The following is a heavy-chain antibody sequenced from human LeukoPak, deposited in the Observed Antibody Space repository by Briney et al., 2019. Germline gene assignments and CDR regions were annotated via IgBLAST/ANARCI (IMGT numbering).Heavy chain of an antibody. V-gene: IGHV1-2*02. D-gene: IGHD3-10*01. Sequence: ASVKVSCKASGYTFTCYYMHWVRQAPGQGLEWMGWINLNSGGTNYAQKFQGRGTMTRDTSISTAYMELSRLRSDDTAVYYCARDRYGSGSTRFDPWGQGTLVTVSS. CDR2: INLNSGGT. CDR3: ARDRYGSGSTRFDP. J-gene: IGHJ5*02. CDR1: GYTFTCYY.